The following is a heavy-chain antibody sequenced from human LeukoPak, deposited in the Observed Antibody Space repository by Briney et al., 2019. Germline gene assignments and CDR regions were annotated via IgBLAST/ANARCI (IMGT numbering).Heavy chain of an antibody. J-gene: IGHJ4*02. D-gene: IGHD3-9*01. CDR3: ARASGPPYDILTGYYLHYYFDY. Sequence: GGSLRLSCAASGFTFSSYSMNWVRQAPGKGLEWVSSISSSSSYIYYADSVKGRFTISRDNAKNSLYLQMNSLRAEDTAVYYCARASGPPYDILTGYYLHYYFDYWGQGTLVTVSS. CDR2: ISSSSSYI. V-gene: IGHV3-21*04. CDR1: GFTFSSYS.